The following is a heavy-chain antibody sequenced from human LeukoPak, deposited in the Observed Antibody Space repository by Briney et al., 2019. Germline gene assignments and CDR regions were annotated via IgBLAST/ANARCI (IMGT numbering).Heavy chain of an antibody. CDR1: GFTFSNYW. Sequence: GGCLRLSCAVSGFTFSNYWISWVRQAPGRGLEWVANIKKDGREKYYVDSVKGRFTISRDNAKNSLYLQMNSLRAEDTAVYYCASFLWGWRGMDVWGKGTTVTVSS. CDR3: ASFLWGWRGMDV. D-gene: IGHD2/OR15-2a*01. CDR2: IKKDGREK. V-gene: IGHV3-7*01. J-gene: IGHJ6*04.